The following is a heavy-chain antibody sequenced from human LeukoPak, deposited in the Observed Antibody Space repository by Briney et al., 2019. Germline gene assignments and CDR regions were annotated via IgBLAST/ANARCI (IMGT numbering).Heavy chain of an antibody. V-gene: IGHV4-34*01. CDR1: GGSFSGYY. Sequence: SETLSLTCAVYGGSFSGYYWSWIRQPPGKGLEWIGEINHSGSTNYNPSLKSRVTISVDTSKNQFSLELSSVTAADTAVYYCARGRITIFGVVSFGASDIWGQGTMVTVSS. D-gene: IGHD3-3*01. J-gene: IGHJ3*02. CDR3: ARGRITIFGVVSFGASDI. CDR2: INHSGST.